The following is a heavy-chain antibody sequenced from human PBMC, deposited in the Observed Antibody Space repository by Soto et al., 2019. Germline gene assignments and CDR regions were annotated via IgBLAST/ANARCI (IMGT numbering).Heavy chain of an antibody. Sequence: GGSLRLSCAASGFTFSSYGMHWVRQAPGKGLEWVAVISYDGSNKYYADSVKGRFTISRDNSKNTLYLQMNSLRAEDTAVYYCAKDKAYSSGWIDYWGQGTLVTVSS. D-gene: IGHD6-19*01. CDR1: GFTFSSYG. V-gene: IGHV3-30*18. CDR2: ISYDGSNK. J-gene: IGHJ4*02. CDR3: AKDKAYSSGWIDY.